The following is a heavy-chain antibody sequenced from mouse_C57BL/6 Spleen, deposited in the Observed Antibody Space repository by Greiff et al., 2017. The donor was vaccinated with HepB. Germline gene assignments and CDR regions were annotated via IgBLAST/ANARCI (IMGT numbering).Heavy chain of an antibody. V-gene: IGHV3-6*01. CDR2: ISYDGSN. J-gene: IGHJ3*01. CDR1: GYSITSGYY. Sequence: VQLKESGPGLVKPSQSLSLTCSVTGYSITSGYYWNWIRQFPGNKLEWMGYISYDGSNNYNPSLKNRISITRDTSKSQFFLKLNSVTTEDTATYYCAREGITTGGFAYWGQGTLVTVSA. D-gene: IGHD2-4*01. CDR3: AREGITTGGFAY.